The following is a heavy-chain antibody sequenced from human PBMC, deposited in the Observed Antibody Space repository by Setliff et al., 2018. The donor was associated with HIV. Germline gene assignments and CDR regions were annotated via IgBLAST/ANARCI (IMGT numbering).Heavy chain of an antibody. V-gene: IGHV4-39*07. CDR3: VRGVQSPPHYSYYYMDV. J-gene: IGHJ6*03. CDR1: GGSISGYY. Sequence: TETLSLTCTVSGGSISGYYWSWIRQSPGKGLEWIGSIYHSGSTYYNPSLESRVTTSVDTSKNHFSLKLRSVTAADTAMYYCVRGVQSPPHYSYYYMDVWGEGTMVTVSS. CDR2: IYHSGST.